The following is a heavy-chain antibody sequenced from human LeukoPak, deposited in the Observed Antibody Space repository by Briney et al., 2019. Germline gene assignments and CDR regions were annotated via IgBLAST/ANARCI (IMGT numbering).Heavy chain of an antibody. CDR2: IHSSGSTK. J-gene: IGHJ4*02. V-gene: IGHV3-48*02. CDR3: ARDYYDSSGYFFFDY. Sequence: GGSLRLSCAASGFTFSTYSMNWVRLAPGKGLEWVSYIHSSGSTKYYADSVKGRFTISRDNAENSLYLQMSSLRDEDTAVYYCARDYYDSSGYFFFDYWGQGTLVTVSS. D-gene: IGHD3-22*01. CDR1: GFTFSTYS.